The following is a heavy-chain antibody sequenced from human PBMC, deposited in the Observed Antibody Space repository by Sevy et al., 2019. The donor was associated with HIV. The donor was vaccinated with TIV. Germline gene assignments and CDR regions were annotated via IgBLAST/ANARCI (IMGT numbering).Heavy chain of an antibody. D-gene: IGHD1-26*01. J-gene: IGHJ4*02. CDR2: ISGSGNTI. V-gene: IGHV3-11*01. CDR1: GFIFSDYY. CDR3: ARAGGSWALRY. Sequence: GGSLRLSCAASGFIFSDYYMSWIRQAPGKGLEWVSYISGSGNTIYYTDSVKGRITISRDNAKDSLYLQRNSRRAKETAGYYCARAGGSWALRYWGQGSLVTVSS.